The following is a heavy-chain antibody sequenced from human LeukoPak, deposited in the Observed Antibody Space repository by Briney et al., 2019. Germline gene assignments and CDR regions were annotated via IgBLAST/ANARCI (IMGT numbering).Heavy chain of an antibody. Sequence: SETLSLTCTVSDGSISSHYRSWIRQPPGKGLEWIGHFAYSGTTSYNASLKSRVTISVDTSKNQFSLKLTSVTAADTAMYYCARPHSSGWYGVYDVWGQGTMVTVSS. J-gene: IGHJ3*01. CDR3: ARPHSSGWYGVYDV. D-gene: IGHD6-19*01. CDR2: FAYSGTT. CDR1: DGSISSHY. V-gene: IGHV4-59*08.